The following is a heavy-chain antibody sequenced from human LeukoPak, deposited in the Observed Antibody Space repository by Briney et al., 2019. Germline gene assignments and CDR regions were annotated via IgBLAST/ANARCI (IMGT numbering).Heavy chain of an antibody. V-gene: IGHV3-23*01. CDR3: AKEITMIVVVPLGAFDI. Sequence: PEGSLRLSCAASGFTFSSYAMSWVRQAPGKGLEWVSAISGSGGSTYYADSVKGRFTISRDNSKNTLYLQMNSLRAEDTAVYYCAKEITMIVVVPLGAFDIWGQGTMVTVSS. J-gene: IGHJ3*02. CDR2: ISGSGGST. D-gene: IGHD3-22*01. CDR1: GFTFSSYA.